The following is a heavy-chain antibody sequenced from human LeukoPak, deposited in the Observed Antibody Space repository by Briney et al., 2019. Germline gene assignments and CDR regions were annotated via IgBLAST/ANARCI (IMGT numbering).Heavy chain of an antibody. J-gene: IGHJ4*02. Sequence: GGSLRLSCAASGFTFSSYAMNWVRQAPGKGLEWGSAISGSGGSKYYADSVKGRFTISRDNSKNTLYPQMNSLRAEDTSVYYCAQDRAWIEFYFWGQGTLVTVSS. V-gene: IGHV3-23*01. CDR3: AQDRAWIEFYF. CDR2: ISGSGGSK. D-gene: IGHD2/OR15-2a*01. CDR1: GFTFSSYA.